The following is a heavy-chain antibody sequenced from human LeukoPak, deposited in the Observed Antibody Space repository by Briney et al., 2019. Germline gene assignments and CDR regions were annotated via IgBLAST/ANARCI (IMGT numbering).Heavy chain of an antibody. CDR1: GFTFSMYA. CDR3: AKGPKWELQDY. D-gene: IGHD1-26*01. CDR2: ISGSGGST. Sequence: SGGSLRLSCAASGFTFSMYAMNWVRQAPGKGLEWVSAISGSGGSTYYADPVKGRFTISRDNSKNTLYLQMNSLRAEDTSLYYCAKGPKWELQDYWGQGTLVTVSS. V-gene: IGHV3-23*01. J-gene: IGHJ4*02.